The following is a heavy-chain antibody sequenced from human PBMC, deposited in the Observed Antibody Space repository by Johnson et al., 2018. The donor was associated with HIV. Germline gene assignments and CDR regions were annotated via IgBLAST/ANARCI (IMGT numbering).Heavy chain of an antibody. D-gene: IGHD6-13*01. CDR1: GFTFSSYG. J-gene: IGHJ3*02. V-gene: IGHV3-33*06. CDR2: IWYDGSNK. CDR3: AKVAVATAAGGVALDI. Sequence: QVQLVESGGGVVQPGRSLRLSCVVSGFTFSSYGMHWVRQAPGKGLEWVAVIWYDGSNKHYSDSVKGRFTISRDNSNNILYLQMNSLRVEDTAVYYCAKVAVATAAGGVALDIWGPGTMVTVS.